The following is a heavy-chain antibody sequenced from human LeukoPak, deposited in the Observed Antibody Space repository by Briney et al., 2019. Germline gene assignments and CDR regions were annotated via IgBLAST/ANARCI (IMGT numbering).Heavy chain of an antibody. D-gene: IGHD2-2*02. CDR2: ISSTSSTI. CDR1: GFTFSSYS. J-gene: IGHJ3*02. CDR3: ARGVCSSTSCYNAFDI. Sequence: GGSLRLSCAASGFTFSSYSMNWVRQAPGKGLEWVSYISSTSSTIYHADSVKGRFTISRDNAKNSLYLQMNSLRAEDTAVYYCARGVCSSTSCYNAFDIWGQGTMVTVSS. V-gene: IGHV3-48*01.